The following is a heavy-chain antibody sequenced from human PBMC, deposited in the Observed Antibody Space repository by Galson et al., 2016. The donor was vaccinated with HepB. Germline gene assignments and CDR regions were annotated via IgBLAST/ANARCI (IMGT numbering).Heavy chain of an antibody. V-gene: IGHV3-23*01. CDR2: ANAGDSNT. Sequence: SLRLSCAASGFTFSNYAMSWVRQAPGKGLEWVSAANAGDSNTYYIDSVKGRLTISRDNSKSTVYLQMDSLRAEDTAVYYCARRTEGTIWSVDIWGQGTTVPVSS. CDR3: ARRTEGTIWSVDI. D-gene: IGHD1-1*01. CDR1: GFTFSNYA. J-gene: IGHJ3*02.